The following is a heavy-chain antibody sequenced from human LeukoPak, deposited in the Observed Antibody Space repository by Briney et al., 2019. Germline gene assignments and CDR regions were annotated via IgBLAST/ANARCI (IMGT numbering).Heavy chain of an antibody. CDR3: ARLLVYNSGGEAFDH. D-gene: IGHD1-20*01. J-gene: IGHJ4*02. V-gene: IGHV3-11*04. CDR1: GFTFSDYY. CDR2: ISNSGSTI. Sequence: GGSLRLSCAASGFTFSDYYMSWIRQAPGKGLEWVSYISNSGSTIYYADSLKGRFTVSRDNAKNSLYLQMNSLRAEDTAVYYCARLLVYNSGGEAFDHWGQGTLVTVSS.